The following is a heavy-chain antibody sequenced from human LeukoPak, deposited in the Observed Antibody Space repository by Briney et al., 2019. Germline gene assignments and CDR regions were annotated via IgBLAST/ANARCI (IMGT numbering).Heavy chain of an antibody. Sequence: GSSVKVSCKASGGTFSSYAISWVRQAPGQGLEWMGRIIPILGIANYAQKFQGRVTITADKSTSTAYMELSSLRSEDTAVYYCARDILGGGYSYAVRIGGYYFDYWGQGTLVTVSS. D-gene: IGHD5-18*01. V-gene: IGHV1-69*04. CDR3: ARDILGGGYSYAVRIGGYYFDY. CDR1: GGTFSSYA. CDR2: IIPILGIA. J-gene: IGHJ4*02.